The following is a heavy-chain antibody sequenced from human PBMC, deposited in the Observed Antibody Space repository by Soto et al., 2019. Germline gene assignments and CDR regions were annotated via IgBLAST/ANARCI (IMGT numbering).Heavy chain of an antibody. CDR2: IYSSGSA. D-gene: IGHD2-15*01. V-gene: IGHV4-59*01. CDR3: VRTPHI. CDR1: GDSISTYY. J-gene: IGHJ1*01. Sequence: NPSETLSLTCTVTGDSISTYYWSWIRQPPGKGLEWIGFIYSSGSASYNPSLKSRVTMSVDSSSNQFSLKMSSVTPADTAVYYCVRTPHIWGQGTLVTVSS.